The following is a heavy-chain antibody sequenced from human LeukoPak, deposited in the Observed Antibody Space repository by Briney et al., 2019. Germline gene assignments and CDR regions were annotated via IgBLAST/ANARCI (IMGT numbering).Heavy chain of an antibody. V-gene: IGHV4-59*01. D-gene: IGHD3-10*01. CDR1: GGSISSYY. Sequence: SETLSLTCTVSGGSISSYYWSWIRQPPGKGLEWIAYLFYSGSTDYNPSLESRVTISVDTYKNQFSLKLRSVTAADPAVYYCATVAVIRGVTYFDYWGQGTLVTVSS. CDR2: LFYSGST. CDR3: ATVAVIRGVTYFDY. J-gene: IGHJ4*02.